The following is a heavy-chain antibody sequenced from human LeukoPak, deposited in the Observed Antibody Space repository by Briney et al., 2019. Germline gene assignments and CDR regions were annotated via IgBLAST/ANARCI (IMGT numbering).Heavy chain of an antibody. Sequence: PRGSLRLSCVASGFTFSSYGMRSVRQALGKRLERVAVIWYDGSNKYYADSVKGRFTISRDNSKNTLYLQMNSLRAEDTAVYYCARDPTIAAAKYYFDYWGQGTLVTVSS. CDR2: IWYDGSNK. CDR3: ARDPTIAAAKYYFDY. V-gene: IGHV3-33*01. D-gene: IGHD6-13*01. J-gene: IGHJ4*02. CDR1: GFTFSSYG.